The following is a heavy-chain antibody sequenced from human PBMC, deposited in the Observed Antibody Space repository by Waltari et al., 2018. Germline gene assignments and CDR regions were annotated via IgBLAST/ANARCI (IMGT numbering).Heavy chain of an antibody. J-gene: IGHJ4*02. CDR3: ARADRGYSYGLRGPYYFDY. Sequence: QVQLVQSGAEVKKPGASVKVSCKASGYTFTSYALHWVRQAPGTSLEWMGWINAGNGNTKYSQKFQGRVTITRDTSASTAYMELSSLRSEDTAVYYCARADRGYSYGLRGPYYFDYWGQGTLVTVSS. CDR1: GYTFTSYA. CDR2: INAGNGNT. V-gene: IGHV1-3*01. D-gene: IGHD5-18*01.